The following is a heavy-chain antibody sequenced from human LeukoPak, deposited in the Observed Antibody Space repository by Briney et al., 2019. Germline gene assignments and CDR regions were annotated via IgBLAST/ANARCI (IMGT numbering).Heavy chain of an antibody. CDR1: GFTFSSYA. CDR3: ARDSVSSGWSDFDY. V-gene: IGHV3-64*02. Sequence: GGSLRLSCAASGFTFSSYAMHWVRQAPGKGLEYVSGIYGNGGGTYYADSVKGRFTISRGNSKNTLYLQMGSLRAEDMAVYYCARDSVSSGWSDFDYWGQGTMVTVSS. D-gene: IGHD6-19*01. J-gene: IGHJ4*02. CDR2: IYGNGGGT.